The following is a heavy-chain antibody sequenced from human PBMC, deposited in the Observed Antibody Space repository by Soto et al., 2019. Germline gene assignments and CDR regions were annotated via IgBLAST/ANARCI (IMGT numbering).Heavy chain of an antibody. CDR2: IYYSGST. CDR1: GGSISSGGYY. Sequence: PSETLSLTCTVSGGSISSGGYYWSWIRQHPGKGLEWIGYIYYSGSTYYNPSLKSRVTISVDTSKNQFSLKLSSVTAADTAVYYCARDVLSPSDDFWSGYHWDAFDIWGQGTMVTVSS. CDR3: ARDVLSPSDDFWSGYHWDAFDI. D-gene: IGHD3-3*01. V-gene: IGHV4-31*03. J-gene: IGHJ3*02.